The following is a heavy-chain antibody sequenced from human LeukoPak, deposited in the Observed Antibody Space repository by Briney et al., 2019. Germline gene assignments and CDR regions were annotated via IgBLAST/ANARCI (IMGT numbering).Heavy chain of an antibody. D-gene: IGHD3-3*02. V-gene: IGHV1-18*04. CDR2: FNTYNGNT. J-gene: IGHJ5*02. CDR3: ARNSPRDIAGRQFLPGVLALLSQCDNCFDP. Sequence: ASVKVSCNASGYTFTNYGISWVRKGPGQGLEWMGWFNTYNGNTTYAQKFQGRVTMTTDTSTSTAYMELRSLRSDDTAVYYCARNSPRDIAGRQFLPGVLALLSQCDNCFDPWGQGTLVSVSS. CDR1: GYTFTNYG.